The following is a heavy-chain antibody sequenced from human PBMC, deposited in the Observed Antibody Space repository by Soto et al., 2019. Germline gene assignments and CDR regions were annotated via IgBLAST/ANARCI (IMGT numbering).Heavy chain of an antibody. J-gene: IGHJ6*02. Sequence: GGSLRLSCAASGFTFSSYAMHWVRQAPGKGLEWVAVISYDGSNKYYADSVKGRFTISRDNSKNTLYLQMNSLRAEDTAVYYCAREITGYSSGWYYGMDVWGQGTTVTVSS. V-gene: IGHV3-30-3*01. CDR1: GFTFSSYA. CDR3: AREITGYSSGWYYGMDV. CDR2: ISYDGSNK. D-gene: IGHD6-19*01.